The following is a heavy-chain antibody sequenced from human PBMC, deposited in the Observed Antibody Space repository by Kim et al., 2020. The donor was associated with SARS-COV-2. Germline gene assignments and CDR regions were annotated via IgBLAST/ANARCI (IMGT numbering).Heavy chain of an antibody. V-gene: IGHV3-23*01. CDR1: GFTFRSYA. CDR2: ISDSAGRT. CDR3: AKAGGSSWDFDY. J-gene: IGHJ4*02. D-gene: IGHD6-13*01. Sequence: GGSLRLSCAASGFTFRSYAMSWVRRAPGKGLEWVSTISDSAGRTYDADSVKGRFTISRDNSKNTLYLQMNSLRAEDTAVYYCAKAGGSSWDFDYWGQGTL.